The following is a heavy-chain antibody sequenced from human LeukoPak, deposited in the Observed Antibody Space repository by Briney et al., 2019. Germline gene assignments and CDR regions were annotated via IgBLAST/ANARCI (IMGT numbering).Heavy chain of an antibody. V-gene: IGHV3-30*02. J-gene: IGHJ6*03. D-gene: IGHD6-13*01. CDR2: IRYDGSNK. CDR1: GFTFSSYG. Sequence: GGSLRLSCAASGFTFSSYGTHWVRQAPGKGLEWVAFIRYDGSNKYYADSVKGRFAISRDNSKNTLYLQMNSLRAEDTAVYYCAKDGSGTPLYYYMDVGGKGTTVTVSS. CDR3: AKDGSGTPLYYYMDV.